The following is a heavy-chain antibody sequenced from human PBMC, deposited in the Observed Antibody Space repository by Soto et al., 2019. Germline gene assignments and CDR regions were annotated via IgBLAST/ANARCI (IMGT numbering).Heavy chain of an antibody. V-gene: IGHV3-33*01. Sequence: PGGSLRLSCAASGFTFSSYGMHWVRQAPGKGLEWVAVIWYDGSNKYYADSVKGRFTISRDNSKNTLYLQMNSLRAEDTAVYYCARDRHCYDSSGYYYPLFWGQGTLVTVSS. CDR2: IWYDGSNK. CDR3: ARDRHCYDSSGYYYPLF. D-gene: IGHD3-22*01. J-gene: IGHJ4*02. CDR1: GFTFSSYG.